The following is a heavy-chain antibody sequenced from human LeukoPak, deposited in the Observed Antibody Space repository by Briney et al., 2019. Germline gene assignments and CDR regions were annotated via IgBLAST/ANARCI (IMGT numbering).Heavy chain of an antibody. Sequence: GGSLRLSCAVSGFTFNNAWMSWVRQAPGKGLEWVANIKQDGSEKYYVNSVKGRFTISRDNAKNSLSLQMNSLRAEDTAIYYCAREDDWNYEDYWGQGTLVTVSS. V-gene: IGHV3-7*01. D-gene: IGHD1-7*01. CDR3: AREDDWNYEDY. CDR2: IKQDGSEK. J-gene: IGHJ4*02. CDR1: GFTFNNAW.